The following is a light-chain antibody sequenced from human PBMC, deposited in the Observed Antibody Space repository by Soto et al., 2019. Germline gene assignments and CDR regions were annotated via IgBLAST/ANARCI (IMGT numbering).Light chain of an antibody. CDR2: EVS. V-gene: IGLV2-14*01. J-gene: IGLJ2*01. CDR3: SSYAGSNNLHVL. Sequence: QSVLTQPASVSGSPGQSITISCTGTSSDVGGYNYVSWYQQHPGKAPKLMIYEVSNRPSGVSNRFSGSKSGNTASLTISGLQAEDEADYYCSSYAGSNNLHVLFGGGTQLTVL. CDR1: SSDVGGYNY.